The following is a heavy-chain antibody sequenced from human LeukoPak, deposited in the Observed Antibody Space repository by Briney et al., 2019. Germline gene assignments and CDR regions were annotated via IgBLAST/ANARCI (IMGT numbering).Heavy chain of an antibody. CDR2: ISTNGNT. Sequence: SQTLSLTCTVSGGSIRSGSFYWSWIRQPARKGLEWIGRISTNGNTNYNPSLKSRVIISVDTSKNQFSLMLNSVTAADTAVYYCAMSSSVTRFDYWGQGTLVTVSS. V-gene: IGHV4-61*02. CDR3: AMSSSVTRFDY. D-gene: IGHD6-19*01. CDR1: GGSIRSGSFY. J-gene: IGHJ4*02.